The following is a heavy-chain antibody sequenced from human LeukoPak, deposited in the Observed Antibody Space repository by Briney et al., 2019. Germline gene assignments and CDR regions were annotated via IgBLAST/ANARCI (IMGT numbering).Heavy chain of an antibody. J-gene: IGHJ4*02. CDR2: IWFDGSRQ. Sequence: SGGSLRLSCATSGFTFTSYGFHWVRQAPNKGLEWVAVIWFDGSRQYYIDTVRGRFTVSRDNSKSTIYLQMNSLRVEDTAIYYCARAGASSEIDYWGQGTLVTVSS. CDR3: ARAGASSEIDY. V-gene: IGHV3-33*01. CDR1: GFTFTSYG. D-gene: IGHD1-26*01.